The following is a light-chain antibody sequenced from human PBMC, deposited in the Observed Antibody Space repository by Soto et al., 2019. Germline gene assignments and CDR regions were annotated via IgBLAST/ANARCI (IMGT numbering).Light chain of an antibody. CDR2: EGT. Sequence: QSALTQPASVSGSPGQSITISCTGTSSDVGTYDLVSWYQHHPGKAPKLMIYEGTKRPSGVSNRFSGSKSGNTASLTISGLQAEDEADYYCFSYAGSSTHVFGSGTKGTVL. CDR3: FSYAGSSTHV. CDR1: SSDVGTYDL. J-gene: IGLJ1*01. V-gene: IGLV2-23*01.